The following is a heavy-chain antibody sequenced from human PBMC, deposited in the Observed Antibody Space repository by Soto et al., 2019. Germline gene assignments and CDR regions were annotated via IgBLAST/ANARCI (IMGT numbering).Heavy chain of an antibody. CDR3: ARVPSYSTLDY. Sequence: ASVKVSCKASGYTYTSNGVSWVRQAPGQGLEWMGWISAYNGDTKYSQKFQGRVTMTTDTSTSTAYMELGSLRSDDTAVYYCARVPSYSTLDYWGQGTLVTVSS. J-gene: IGHJ4*02. V-gene: IGHV1-18*04. CDR2: ISAYNGDT. D-gene: IGHD2-21*01. CDR1: GYTYTSNG.